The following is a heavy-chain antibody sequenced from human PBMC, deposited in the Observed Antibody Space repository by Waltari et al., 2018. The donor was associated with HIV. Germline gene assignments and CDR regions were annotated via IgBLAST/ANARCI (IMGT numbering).Heavy chain of an antibody. Sequence: QVTLKAAGPVLVNPTETLTLTSTGPGFSPSNGRMGVTWIRHPPGKALEWLAHLFSNDEKSHSTSLKSRLTISKDTSKSQVVLTMTNMDPVDTATYYCARILRYYDFWSGYYPFDYWGQGTLVTVSS. D-gene: IGHD3-3*01. V-gene: IGHV2-26*01. CDR3: ARILRYYDFWSGYYPFDY. CDR1: GFSPSNGRMG. CDR2: LFSNDEK. J-gene: IGHJ4*02.